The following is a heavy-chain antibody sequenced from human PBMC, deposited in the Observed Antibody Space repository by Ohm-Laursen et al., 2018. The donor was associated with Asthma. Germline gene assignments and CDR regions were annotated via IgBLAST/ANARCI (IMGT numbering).Heavy chain of an antibody. V-gene: IGHV3-23*01. CDR1: GFTFSSYA. CDR2: ISGSGGST. Sequence: SLRLSCAASGFTFSSYAMSWVRQAPGKGLEWVSAISGSGGSTYYADSVKGRFTISRDNSKNTLYLQMNSLRAEDTAVYYCARATVTMFYGMDVWGQGTTVTVSS. D-gene: IGHD4-11*01. J-gene: IGHJ6*02. CDR3: ARATVTMFYGMDV.